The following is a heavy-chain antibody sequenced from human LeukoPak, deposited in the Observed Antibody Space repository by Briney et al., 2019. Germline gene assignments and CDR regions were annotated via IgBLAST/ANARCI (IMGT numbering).Heavy chain of an antibody. J-gene: IGHJ6*03. CDR2: IIPIVGTA. CDR1: GGTFSSYA. V-gene: IGHV1-69*13. CDR3: AREVATIGTGPLYYCYYYMDV. D-gene: IGHD5-12*01. Sequence: SVKVSCKASGGTFSSYAISWVRQAPGQGLEGRGGIIPIVGTANYAQKFQGRVTITADESTSTAYMELSSLRSEDTAVYYCAREVATIGTGPLYYCYYYMDVWGKGTTVTVSS.